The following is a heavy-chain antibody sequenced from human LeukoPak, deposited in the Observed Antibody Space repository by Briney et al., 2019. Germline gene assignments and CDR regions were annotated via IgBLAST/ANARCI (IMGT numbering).Heavy chain of an antibody. CDR1: RFTFSSYA. CDR3: AKHILTAYGMDV. J-gene: IGHJ6*02. D-gene: IGHD3-9*01. CDR2: ISGSGGST. Sequence: GGSLRLSCAASRFTFSSYAMTWVRQAPGKGLEWVSAISGSGGSTHYADSVKGRFTISRDNSKSTLYLQMNSLRAEDTVVYYCAKHILTAYGMDVWGQGTTVTVSS. V-gene: IGHV3-23*01.